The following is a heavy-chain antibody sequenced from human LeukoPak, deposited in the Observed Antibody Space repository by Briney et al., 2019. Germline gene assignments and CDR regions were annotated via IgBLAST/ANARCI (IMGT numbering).Heavy chain of an antibody. CDR2: ISWNSGSI. J-gene: IGHJ4*02. CDR3: ARYYYDSSGYYYFDY. Sequence: GRSLRLSCAASGFTFDDYAMHWVRQAPGKGLEWVSGISWNSGSIGYADSVKGRFTISRDNAKNSLYLQMNSLRAEDTAVYYCARYYYDSSGYYYFDYWGQGTLVTVSS. V-gene: IGHV3-9*01. CDR1: GFTFDDYA. D-gene: IGHD3-22*01.